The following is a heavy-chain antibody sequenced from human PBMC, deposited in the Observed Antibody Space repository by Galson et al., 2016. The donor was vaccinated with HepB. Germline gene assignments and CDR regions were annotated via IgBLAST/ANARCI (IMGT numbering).Heavy chain of an antibody. J-gene: IGHJ4*02. Sequence: SLRLSCAASGFTFSSFSMNWVRQALGKGLEWVSYISESGSTKYYADSVKGRFTISRDNAKNSLFLQLNSLRAEDTAVYYCARLRFSSSWYKDYWGQGTLATVSS. CDR1: GFTFSSFS. CDR3: ARLRFSSSWYKDY. D-gene: IGHD6-13*01. CDR2: ISESGSTK. V-gene: IGHV3-48*04.